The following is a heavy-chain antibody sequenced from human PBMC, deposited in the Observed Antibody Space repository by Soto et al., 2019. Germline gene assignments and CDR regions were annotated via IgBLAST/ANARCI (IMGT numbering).Heavy chain of an antibody. CDR1: GYTFTSYG. D-gene: IGHD5-18*01. Sequence: ASVKVSCKASGYTFTSYGISWVRQAPGQGLEWMGWISAYNGNTNYAQKLQGRVTMTTDTSTSTAYMELRSQRSDETVVYYSASYCVNTATLCYYYGMDVWGQGTTVTVSS. V-gene: IGHV1-18*01. CDR3: ASYCVNTATLCYYYGMDV. J-gene: IGHJ6*02. CDR2: ISAYNGNT.